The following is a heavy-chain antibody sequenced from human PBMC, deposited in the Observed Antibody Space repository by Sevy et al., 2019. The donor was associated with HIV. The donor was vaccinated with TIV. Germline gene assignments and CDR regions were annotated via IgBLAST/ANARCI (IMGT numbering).Heavy chain of an antibody. D-gene: IGHD3-22*01. V-gene: IGHV1-24*01. J-gene: IGHJ4*02. Sequence: ASVKVSCKVSGYTLTELSMHWVRQAPGKGLEWMGRFDPEDGETIYAQMFQGRVTMTEDPSTDTAYMELSSLRSEDTAVYYCGTTREYYSDSSGYIDYWGQGTLVTVSS. CDR2: FDPEDGET. CDR1: GYTLTELS. CDR3: GTTREYYSDSSGYIDY.